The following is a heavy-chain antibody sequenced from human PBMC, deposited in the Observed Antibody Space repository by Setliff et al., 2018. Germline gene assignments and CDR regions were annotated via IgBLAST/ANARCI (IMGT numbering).Heavy chain of an antibody. D-gene: IGHD1-26*01. CDR2: LHTSGTT. CDR1: GGSITSGSYY. J-gene: IGHJ4*02. V-gene: IGHV4-61*02. CDR3: ARDNTIVGATDY. Sequence: SETLSLTCAVSGGSITSGSYYWSWIRQPAGESLEWIGRLHTSGTTVYNPSLKGRVTISADTSTNHFSLKLTSVTAADTAVYYCARDNTIVGATDYWGQGALVTVSS.